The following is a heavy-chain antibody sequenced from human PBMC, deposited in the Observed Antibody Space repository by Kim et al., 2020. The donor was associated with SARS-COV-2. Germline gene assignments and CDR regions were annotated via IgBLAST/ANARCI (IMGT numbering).Heavy chain of an antibody. CDR3: ARHGLLWFGEFVYYFDY. J-gene: IGHJ4*02. V-gene: IGHV4-39*01. D-gene: IGHD3-10*01. Sequence: LKSRVTISVDTSKNRFSLKLSSVTAADTAVYYCARHGLLWFGEFVYYFDYWGQGTLVTVSS.